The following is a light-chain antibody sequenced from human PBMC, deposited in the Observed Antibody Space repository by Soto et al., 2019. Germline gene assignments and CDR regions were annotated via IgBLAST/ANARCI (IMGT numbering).Light chain of an antibody. CDR2: DVT. V-gene: IGLV2-14*01. CDR1: STDVGDYDF. Sequence: QSALTQPASVSGSPGQSITISCTGTSTDVGDYDFVSWYQQHPGKAPKLMIYDVTNRPSGVSNRFSGSKSGNTASLTISGLQAEDEADYYCSSYAGSITPLVFGGGTKVTVL. CDR3: SSYAGSITPLV. J-gene: IGLJ2*01.